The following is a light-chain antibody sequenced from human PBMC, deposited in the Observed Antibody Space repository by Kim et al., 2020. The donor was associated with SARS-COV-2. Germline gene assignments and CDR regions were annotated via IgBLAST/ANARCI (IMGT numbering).Light chain of an antibody. Sequence: QRVTISCTGSSSNIGAVYDVHWYQQLPGTAPKLLIYGSSNRPSGVPDRFSGSKSGTSASLAITGLQAEDEADYYCQSYDSSLSGWVFGGGTKLTVL. CDR2: GSS. CDR1: SSNIGAVYD. V-gene: IGLV1-40*01. J-gene: IGLJ3*02. CDR3: QSYDSSLSGWV.